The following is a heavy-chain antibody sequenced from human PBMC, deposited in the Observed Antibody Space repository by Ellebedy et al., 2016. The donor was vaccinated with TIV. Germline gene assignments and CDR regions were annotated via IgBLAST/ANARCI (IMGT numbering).Heavy chain of an antibody. CDR2: SNK. J-gene: IGHJ5*02. CDR3: ARDSSSWYANWFDP. D-gene: IGHD6-13*01. V-gene: IGHV3-30-3*01. Sequence: SNKYYADSVKGRFTISRDNSKNTLYLQMNSLRAEDTAVYYCARDSSSWYANWFDPWGQGTLVTVSS.